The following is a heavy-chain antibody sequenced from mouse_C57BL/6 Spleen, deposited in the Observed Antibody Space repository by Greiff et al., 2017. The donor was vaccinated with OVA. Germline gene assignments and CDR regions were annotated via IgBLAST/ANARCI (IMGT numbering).Heavy chain of an antibody. V-gene: IGHV14-4*01. CDR1: GFNIKDDY. Sequence: EVQLQESGAELVRPGASVKLSCTASGFNIKDDYMHWVKQRPEQGLEWIGWIDPENGDTEYASKFQGKATITADTSSNTAYLQLSSLTSEDTAVYYCTSATMITGEDGWGTGTTVTVSS. D-gene: IGHD2-4*01. J-gene: IGHJ1*03. CDR2: IDPENGDT. CDR3: TSATMITGEDG.